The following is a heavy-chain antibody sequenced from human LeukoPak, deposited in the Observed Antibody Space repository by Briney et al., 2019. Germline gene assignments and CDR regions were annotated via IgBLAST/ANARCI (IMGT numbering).Heavy chain of an antibody. J-gene: IGHJ4*02. CDR1: GFTFSSYA. CDR2: ISYDGSNK. Sequence: PGGSLRLSCAASGFTFSSYAMHWVRQAPGKGLEWVAVISYDGSNKYYADSVKGRFTISRDNSKNTLYLQMNSLRAEDTAVYYCAKEYVAVAGIGYWGQGTLVTVSS. CDR3: AKEYVAVAGIGY. D-gene: IGHD6-19*01. V-gene: IGHV3-30-3*01.